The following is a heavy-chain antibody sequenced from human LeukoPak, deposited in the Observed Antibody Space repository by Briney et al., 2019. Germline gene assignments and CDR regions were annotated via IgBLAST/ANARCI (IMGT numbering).Heavy chain of an antibody. V-gene: IGHV4-34*01. CDR3: AGARRRFDP. CDR1: GWSFSGYD. Sequence: SETLSLTCAVYGWSFSGYDLSWIRQPPGKGLEWVGEISHSGSTNYNPSLKSRRTISVDTSKNRFSLQQSSVLAADTAVYYCAGARRRFDPWGEGTLVTVSS. J-gene: IGHJ5*02. CDR2: ISHSGST.